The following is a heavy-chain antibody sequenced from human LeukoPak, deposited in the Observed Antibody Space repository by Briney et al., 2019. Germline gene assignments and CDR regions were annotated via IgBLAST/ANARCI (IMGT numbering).Heavy chain of an antibody. V-gene: IGHV4-59*01. CDR2: IYYSGST. Sequence: SETLSLTCTVSGGSITSYYWRWIRQPPGEGLEWIGYIYYSGSTNYNPSLKSRVTISVDTSEKQFSLKLNSMTAADTAVYYCARDRRLGTGFNPWSQGTLVTVPS. D-gene: IGHD1-1*01. CDR3: ARDRRLGTGFNP. J-gene: IGHJ5*02. CDR1: GGSITSYY.